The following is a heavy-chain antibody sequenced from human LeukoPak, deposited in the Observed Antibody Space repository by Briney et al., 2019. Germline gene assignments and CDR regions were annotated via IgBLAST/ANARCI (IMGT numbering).Heavy chain of an antibody. Sequence: SETLSLTCTVSGGSIDTRIYFWGWIRQFPEKGLEWIGNIHYNESTYYNPSLQKRVTMSVDTSNNQFSLRLSSVTAADTAVYYCVRHCPYPPSNWITPWGQGTLVTVSS. CDR3: VRHCPYPPSNWITP. CDR2: IHYNEST. V-gene: IGHV4-39*01. J-gene: IGHJ5*02. CDR1: GGSIDTRIYF.